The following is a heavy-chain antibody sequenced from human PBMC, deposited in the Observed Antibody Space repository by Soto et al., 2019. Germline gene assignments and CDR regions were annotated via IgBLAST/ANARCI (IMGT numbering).Heavy chain of an antibody. CDR1: GYIFTNYW. D-gene: IGHD3-3*01. CDR2: IYPGDSDT. V-gene: IGHV5-51*01. J-gene: IGHJ4*02. CDR3: IDYTSSSGRHFDY. Sequence: GESLKISCNGSGYIFTNYWIGCVRQIPGEVLEWMGIIYPGDSDTRYSPSFQGQVTISADESITTAYLQWSSPKASDTAMYYCIDYTSSSGRHFDYWAEGIMVTVSS.